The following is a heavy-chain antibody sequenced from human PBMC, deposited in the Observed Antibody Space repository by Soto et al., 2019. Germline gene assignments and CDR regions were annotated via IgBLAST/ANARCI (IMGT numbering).Heavy chain of an antibody. Sequence: GGSLRLSCAVSGFTFTGFEMNWVRQAPGKGLEWISHITGGGDITHYADSVKGRFTISRDNAKNSLFLQMNSLRAEDTVVYYCARDIDYYDSRGYQDYWGQGTLVTVS. J-gene: IGHJ4*02. CDR3: ARDIDYYDSRGYQDY. CDR1: GFTFTGFE. V-gene: IGHV3-48*03. D-gene: IGHD3-22*01. CDR2: ITGGGDIT.